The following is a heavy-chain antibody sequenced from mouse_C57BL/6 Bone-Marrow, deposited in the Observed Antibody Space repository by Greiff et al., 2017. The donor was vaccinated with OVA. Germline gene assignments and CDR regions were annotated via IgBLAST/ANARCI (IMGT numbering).Heavy chain of an antibody. D-gene: IGHD1-1*01. Sequence: VKLQESGAELVRPGASVTLSCKASGYTFTDYEMHWVKQTPVHGLEWIGAIDPETGGTAYNQKFKGKAILTADKSSSTAYMELRSLTSEDSAVYYCTRGITTVVAKRGYFDDWGQGTTLTVSS. CDR2: IDPETGGT. CDR1: GYTFTDYE. V-gene: IGHV1-15*01. CDR3: TRGITTVVAKRGYFDD. J-gene: IGHJ2*01.